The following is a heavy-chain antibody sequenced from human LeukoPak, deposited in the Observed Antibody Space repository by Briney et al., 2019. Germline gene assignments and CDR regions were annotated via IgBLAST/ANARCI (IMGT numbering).Heavy chain of an antibody. CDR3: ARLSKGRYFDYIFDY. CDR2: IYYTGST. Sequence: SETLSLTCTVSGGSVSSTEFYWGWIRQPPGKGLQWIGNIYYTGSTYYNPSLNSRVTMSVDTSQNQTSLKMTSVTAADTAVYYCARLSKGRYFDYIFDYWGKGTLVTVSS. D-gene: IGHD3-9*01. J-gene: IGHJ4*02. CDR1: GGSVSSTEFY. V-gene: IGHV4-39*01.